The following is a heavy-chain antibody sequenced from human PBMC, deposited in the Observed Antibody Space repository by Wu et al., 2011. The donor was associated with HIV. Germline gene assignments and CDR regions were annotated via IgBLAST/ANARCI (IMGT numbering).Heavy chain of an antibody. J-gene: IGHJ4*02. Sequence: QVQLVQSRLEVKKPGASVTVSCKVSGYSFSTYGISWVRQAPGQGLEWMGWISAYSGDTNYAQKLQGRVTMTTDTSTSTAYMELRSLRSDDTAVYYCGRDGRGRVDYWGQGTLVTVSS. V-gene: IGHV1-18*01. CDR2: ISAYSGDT. D-gene: IGHD3-10*01. CDR1: GYSFSTYG. CDR3: GRDGRGRVDY.